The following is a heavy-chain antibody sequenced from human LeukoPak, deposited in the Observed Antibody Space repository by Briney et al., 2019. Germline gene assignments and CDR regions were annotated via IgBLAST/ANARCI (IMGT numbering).Heavy chain of an antibody. CDR3: ARGANYYGSGSYYNGLDY. D-gene: IGHD3-10*01. CDR2: IDSGGST. Sequence: GGSLRLSCAASGFTVSSNYMSWVRQAPGKGLEWVSVIDSGGSTYYADAVKGQFTISRDNSKNTLYLQMHSLRAEDTAVDDSARGANYYGSGSYYNGLDYWGQGTLVTVSS. V-gene: IGHV3-53*01. J-gene: IGHJ4*02. CDR1: GFTVSSNY.